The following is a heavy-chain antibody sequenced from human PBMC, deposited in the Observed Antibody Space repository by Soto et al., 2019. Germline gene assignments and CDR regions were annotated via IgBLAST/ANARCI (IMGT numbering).Heavy chain of an antibody. CDR3: ARDLGYDSSGYYWYYFDY. CDR2: ISSSSSTI. V-gene: IGHV3-48*02. Sequence: GGSLRLSCAASGFSFISHAMNWVRQAPGKGLEWVSYISSSSSTIYYADSVKGRFTISRDNAKNSLYLQMNSLRDEDTAVYYCARDLGYDSSGYYWYYFDYWGQGTLVTVSS. D-gene: IGHD3-22*01. CDR1: GFSFISHA. J-gene: IGHJ4*02.